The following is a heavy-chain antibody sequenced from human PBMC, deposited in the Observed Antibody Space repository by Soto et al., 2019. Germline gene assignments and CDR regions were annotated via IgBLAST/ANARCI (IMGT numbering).Heavy chain of an antibody. CDR3: ASHPGRTNGELQQLVPY. V-gene: IGHV1-69*12. D-gene: IGHD6-13*01. CDR2: IIPIFGTA. CDR1: GGTFSSYA. J-gene: IGHJ4*02. Sequence: QVQLVQSGAEVKKPGSSVKVSCKASGGTFSSYAISWVRQAPGQGLEWMGGIIPIFGTANYAQKFQGRVTITADESTSTAYMELSSLRSEDTAVYYCASHPGRTNGELQQLVPYWGQGTLVTVSS.